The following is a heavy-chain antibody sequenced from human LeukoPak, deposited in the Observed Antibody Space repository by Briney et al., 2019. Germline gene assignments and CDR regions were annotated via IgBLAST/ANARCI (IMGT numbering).Heavy chain of an antibody. V-gene: IGHV4-59*08. D-gene: IGHD6-19*01. CDR3: ARHAISSGWGEGYYYMDV. CDR2: IYYSGST. Sequence: SETLSLTCTVSGGSISSYWWSWIRQPPGKGLEWIGYIYYSGSTNYNPSLKRRVTLSVDTSKNQFSLKLSSVTAADTAMYYCARHAISSGWGEGYYYMDVWGKGTTVTVSS. CDR1: GGSISSYW. J-gene: IGHJ6*03.